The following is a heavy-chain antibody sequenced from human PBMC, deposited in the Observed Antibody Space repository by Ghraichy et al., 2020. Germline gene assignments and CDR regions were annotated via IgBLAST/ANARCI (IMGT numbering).Heavy chain of an antibody. Sequence: GGSLRLSCAASGFTFSNYAMSWVRQAPGKGLEWVSGINGVGGSTYYADSVKGRFTISRDNSKSTLYLQMNSLRAEDTAVYYCAKNREYKWNPDYWGQGTLVTVSS. CDR1: GFTFSNYA. V-gene: IGHV3-23*01. CDR2: INGVGGST. D-gene: IGHD1-20*01. CDR3: AKNREYKWNPDY. J-gene: IGHJ4*02.